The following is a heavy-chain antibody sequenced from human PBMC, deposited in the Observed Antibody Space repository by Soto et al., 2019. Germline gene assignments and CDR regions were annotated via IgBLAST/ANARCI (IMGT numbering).Heavy chain of an antibody. Sequence: ASVKVSCKASGYTFTGYYMHWVRQAPGQGLEWMGWINPNSGGTNYAQKFQGWVTMTRDTSISTAYMELSRLRSDDTAVDYCARGPKNAYDSSGYYFDYWGQGTLVTVSS. CDR1: GYTFTGYY. CDR2: INPNSGGT. CDR3: ARGPKNAYDSSGYYFDY. D-gene: IGHD3-22*01. J-gene: IGHJ4*02. V-gene: IGHV1-2*04.